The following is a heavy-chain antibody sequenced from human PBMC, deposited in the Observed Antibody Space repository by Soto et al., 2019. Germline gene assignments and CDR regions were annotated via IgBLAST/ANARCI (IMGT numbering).Heavy chain of an antibody. J-gene: IGHJ6*02. D-gene: IGHD3-22*01. CDR3: ARAGGDSSGYYYDSYYYYGMDV. CDR1: GDYIRIARYY. Sequence: SETLSLTFCVSGDYIRIARYYWSWIRQHPGKRMEWIGYIDYSGSTYYNPYHKSRVTISVDTSKNQFSLKLSSVTAAHTAVYYCARAGGDSSGYYYDSYYYYGMDVWGQGTTVTVSS. V-gene: IGHV4-31*03. CDR2: IDYSGST.